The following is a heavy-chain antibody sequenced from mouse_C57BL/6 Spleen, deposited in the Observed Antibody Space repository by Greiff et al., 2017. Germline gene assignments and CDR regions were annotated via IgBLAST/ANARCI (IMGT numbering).Heavy chain of an antibody. V-gene: IGHV1-54*01. CDR2: ISPGSGGT. J-gene: IGHJ1*03. CDR3: SKCDTVGYRSFDV. CDR1: GYAFTNYL. D-gene: IGHD1-1*01. Sequence: QVQLQQSGADLVRPGTSVKLSCKASGYAFTNYLIEWVQQTPGQGLEWIGVISPGSGGTNYNDTFKGKATLTADKSSSPAYMQLSSLPSEDSAVFIGSKCDTVGYRSFDVWGTETTVTVSS.